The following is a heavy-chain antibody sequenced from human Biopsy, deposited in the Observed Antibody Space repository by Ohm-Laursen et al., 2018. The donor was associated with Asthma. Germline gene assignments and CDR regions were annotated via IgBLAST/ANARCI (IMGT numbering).Heavy chain of an antibody. D-gene: IGHD3-3*02. J-gene: IGHJ1*01. CDR1: GFAFNNSS. Sequence: SLRLSCTASGFAFNNSSMTWVRQVPGKGLEWVANIEHDGTEKNHVDSLKGRFTISRDNAKNSLYLQMNSLRAEDTAVYYCARTFHFWSPYHAEHYQLWGQGTLVTVPS. V-gene: IGHV3-7*01. CDR2: IEHDGTEK. CDR3: ARTFHFWSPYHAEHYQL.